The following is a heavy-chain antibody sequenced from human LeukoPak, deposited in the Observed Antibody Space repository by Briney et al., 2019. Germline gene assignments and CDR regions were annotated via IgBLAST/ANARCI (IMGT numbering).Heavy chain of an antibody. J-gene: IGHJ5*01. Sequence: SETLSLTCTVSGGSISSGSYYWSWIRQPAGKGLEWIGRIYTSGSTNYNPSLKSRLTISVDTSKNQFSLKLSSVSVADTAVYYCARRLLPRRLVMVVPTRFDSWGQGTLVTVSS. CDR2: IYTSGST. CDR3: ARRLLPRRLVMVVPTRFDS. V-gene: IGHV4-61*02. D-gene: IGHD2-15*01. CDR1: GGSISSGSYY.